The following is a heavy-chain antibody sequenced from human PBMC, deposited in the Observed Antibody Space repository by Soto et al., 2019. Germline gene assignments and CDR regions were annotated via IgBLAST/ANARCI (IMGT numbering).Heavy chain of an antibody. CDR1: GYTFTGYY. J-gene: IGHJ4*02. CDR3: ARDASGSSWYGY. V-gene: IGHV1-2*02. CDR2: INPNSGGT. D-gene: IGHD6-13*01. Sequence: ASVKVSCKASGYTFTGYYMHWVRQAPGQGLEWMGWINPNSGGTNYAQKFQGRVTMTRDTSISTAYMELSRLRSDDTAVYYCARDASGSSWYGYWGQGTLVTVSS.